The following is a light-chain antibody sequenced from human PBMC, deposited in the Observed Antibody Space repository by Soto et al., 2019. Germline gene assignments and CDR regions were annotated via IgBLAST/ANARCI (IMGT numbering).Light chain of an antibody. CDR1: QSVGRW. CDR3: QQYNSFST. CDR2: SAS. Sequence: DIQMTQSPSTLSASVGDRVNITCRASQSVGRWLAWYQQQPGKAPKLLVFSASRLDSGAPSRFSGSGSGTDFTLTISSLQPDDLATYYCQQYNSFSTFGQGTKLEIK. J-gene: IGKJ2*01. V-gene: IGKV1-5*03.